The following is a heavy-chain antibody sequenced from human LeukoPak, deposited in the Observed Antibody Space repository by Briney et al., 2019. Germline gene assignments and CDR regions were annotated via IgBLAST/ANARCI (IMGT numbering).Heavy chain of an antibody. CDR2: ISYDGSNK. V-gene: IGHV3-30*03. CDR1: GFTFSSYG. J-gene: IGHJ4*02. Sequence: GGSLRLSCAASGFTFSSYGMHWVRQAPGKGLEWVAVISYDGSNKYYADSVKGRFTISRDNSKNTLYLQMNSLRAEDTAVYYCARHDYWGQGTLVTVSS. CDR3: ARHDY.